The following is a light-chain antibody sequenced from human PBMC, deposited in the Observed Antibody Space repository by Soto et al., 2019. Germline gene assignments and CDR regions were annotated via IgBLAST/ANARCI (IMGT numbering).Light chain of an antibody. V-gene: IGKV3-20*01. Sequence: EIVLTQSPGTLSLSPGERDTLSCRASQSVSSSYLAWYQQKPGQAPRLLIYGASSRATGIPDRFSGSGSGTEFTLTISRLEPEDFAVYFCQQYGSSQSFGQGTKVEIK. CDR1: QSVSSSY. J-gene: IGKJ1*01. CDR2: GAS. CDR3: QQYGSSQS.